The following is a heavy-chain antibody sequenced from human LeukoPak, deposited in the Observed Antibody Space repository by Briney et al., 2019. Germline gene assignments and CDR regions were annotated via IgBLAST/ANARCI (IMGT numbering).Heavy chain of an antibody. CDR1: GGSISSSSYY. CDR3: ARGGDSSGYYLISTFDY. V-gene: IGHV4-39*07. CDR2: IYYSGST. Sequence: PSETLSLTCTVSGGSISSSSYYWGWIRQPPGKGLEWIGSIYYSGSTYYNPSLKSRVTISVDTSKNQFSLKLSSVTAADTAVYYCARGGDSSGYYLISTFDYWGQGTLVTVSS. J-gene: IGHJ4*02. D-gene: IGHD3-22*01.